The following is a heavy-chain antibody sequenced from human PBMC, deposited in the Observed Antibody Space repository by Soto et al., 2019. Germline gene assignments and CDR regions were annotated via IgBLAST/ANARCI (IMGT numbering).Heavy chain of an antibody. CDR1: VGAFNNYA. V-gene: IGHV1-69*01. D-gene: IGHD3-22*01. CDR3: ARGVHYDRSGYYYFY. Sequence: GASVNVSCKASVGAFNNYAISWVRQAPGQGLEWMGGIIPIFGTANYAQKFQGRVTITADESTSTAYMELRSLRSEDTAVYYCARGVHYDRSGYYYFYWGQGTLVTVSS. CDR2: IIPIFGTA. J-gene: IGHJ4*02.